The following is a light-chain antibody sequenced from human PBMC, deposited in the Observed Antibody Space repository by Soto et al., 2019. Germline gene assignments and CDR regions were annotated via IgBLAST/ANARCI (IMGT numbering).Light chain of an antibody. V-gene: IGKV1-6*01. CDR2: AAS. CDR3: LQDYNYPWT. CDR1: QGIRND. Sequence: AIHMTQPPSSLSASVGDRVTITCRASQGIRNDLGWYQQKPGKAPKLLIYAASSLQSGVPSRFSGSGSGTDFTLTISSLQPEDFATYYCLQDYNYPWTCGQGTKVEIK. J-gene: IGKJ1*01.